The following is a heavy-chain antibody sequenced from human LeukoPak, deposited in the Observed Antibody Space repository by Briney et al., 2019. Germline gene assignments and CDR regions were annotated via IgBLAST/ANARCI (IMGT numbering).Heavy chain of an antibody. CDR3: ARDPIGSRWPYYFDY. J-gene: IGHJ4*02. D-gene: IGHD6-13*01. CDR2: ISAYSGDT. Sequence: RASVKVSCKASAYTFTNYDTSWVRQAPGQGLEWMGWISAYSGDTNYAQKVQGRVTMTTDTSTSTAYMELRSLRSDDTAVYYCARDPIGSRWPYYFDYWGQGTLVTVSS. CDR1: AYTFTNYD. V-gene: IGHV1-18*01.